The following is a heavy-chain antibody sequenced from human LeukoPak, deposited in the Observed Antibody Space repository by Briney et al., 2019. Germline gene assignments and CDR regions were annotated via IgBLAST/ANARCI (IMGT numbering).Heavy chain of an antibody. Sequence: GGSLRLSCAASGFTFRSYWMHWVRQAPGKGLVWVSHISGDESRTTYADSVQGRFTISGDNAKNTLYLQMNSLRVEDTAVYYCVRDDGYYYGSGTYRHWGQGTLVTVSS. CDR2: ISGDESRT. CDR3: VRDDGYYYGSGTYRH. V-gene: IGHV3-74*01. CDR1: GFTFRSYW. J-gene: IGHJ4*02. D-gene: IGHD3-10*01.